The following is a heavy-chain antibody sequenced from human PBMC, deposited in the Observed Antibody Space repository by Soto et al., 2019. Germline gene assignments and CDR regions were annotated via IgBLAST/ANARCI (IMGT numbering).Heavy chain of an antibody. D-gene: IGHD1-7*01. Sequence: QVQLQESRPGLVKPSETLSLTCSVSDGSISTHYWSWIRQPPGKGLEWIGYIYYIGNTNYNPSLKRRVTMSVDTSSNQISLKLTTVTSADTVVYYCTRANWYSEYWGQVTLVSVSS. V-gene: IGHV4-59*11. CDR3: TRANWYSEY. CDR2: IYYIGNT. CDR1: DGSISTHY. J-gene: IGHJ4*02.